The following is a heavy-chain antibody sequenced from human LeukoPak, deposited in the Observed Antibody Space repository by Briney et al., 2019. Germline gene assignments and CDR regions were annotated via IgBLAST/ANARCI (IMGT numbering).Heavy chain of an antibody. V-gene: IGHV3-7*01. CDR3: AREYSSGWLGWFDP. Sequence: PGGSLRLSCAASGFTFSSYWMSWVRQAPGKGLEWVANIKQDGSEKYYVDSVKGRFTISRDNAKNSLYLQMNSLRAEDTAVYYCAREYSSGWLGWFDPWGLGTLVTVSS. CDR1: GFTFSSYW. D-gene: IGHD6-19*01. J-gene: IGHJ5*02. CDR2: IKQDGSEK.